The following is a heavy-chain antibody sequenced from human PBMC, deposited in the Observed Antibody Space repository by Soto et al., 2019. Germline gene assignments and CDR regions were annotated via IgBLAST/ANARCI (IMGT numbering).Heavy chain of an antibody. CDR2: MNPSSGNT. D-gene: IGHD3-22*01. CDR3: ARHIRIRDYYDSSGYYSHFDY. V-gene: IGHV1-8*01. CDR1: GYTFTNYD. Sequence: ASVKVSCKASGYTFTNYDINWVRQATGQGLEWMGWMNPSSGNTGYVQKFQGRVTMTRNTSTSTAYMELTSLTSDDTAVYYCARHIRIRDYYDSSGYYSHFDYWGQGTLVTVSS. J-gene: IGHJ4*02.